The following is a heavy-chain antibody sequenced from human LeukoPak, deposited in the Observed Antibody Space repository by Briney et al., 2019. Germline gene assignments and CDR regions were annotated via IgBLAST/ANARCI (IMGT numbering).Heavy chain of an antibody. J-gene: IGHJ6*03. V-gene: IGHV4-34*01. CDR2: INHSGST. CDR3: ARGTRLSVVVTAIHYYYDMDV. Sequence: PSETLSLTCAVYGGSFSGYYWSWIRQPPGKGLEWIGEINHSGSTNYNPSLKSRVSIAVYTSKDQFSLKLSSGNAADTAVYYWARGTRLSVVVTAIHYYYDMDVWGKGTAVTVSS. CDR1: GGSFSGYY. D-gene: IGHD2-21*02.